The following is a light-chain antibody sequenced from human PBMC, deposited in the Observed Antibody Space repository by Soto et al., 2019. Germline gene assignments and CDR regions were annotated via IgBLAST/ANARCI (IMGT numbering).Light chain of an antibody. CDR2: EVS. CDR1: HSVLNSGGKTY. V-gene: IGKV2D-29*01. CDR3: LQTTQFPWT. J-gene: IGKJ1*01. Sequence: DIVMTQTPLSLSVTPGQPASISCKSIHSVLNSGGKTYFYWYLQKPGQPPQLLIYEVSNRFSGVPDRVSGSGSGTDFTLNISRVEAEDVGFYYCLQTTQFPWTFGQGTKVDI.